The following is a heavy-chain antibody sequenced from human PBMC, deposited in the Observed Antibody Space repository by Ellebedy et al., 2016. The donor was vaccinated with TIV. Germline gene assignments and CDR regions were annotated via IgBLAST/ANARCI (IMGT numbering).Heavy chain of an antibody. CDR3: ARDLGTAWGSFDI. J-gene: IGHJ3*02. CDR2: IKQDGSE. Sequence: GGSLRLXXAASGFTFSSYWMNWVRQAPGKGLEWVANIKQDGSEKYVDSVKGRFTISRDNAKNSLYLQMNSLRGDDSAVYYCARDLGTAWGSFDIWGQGTMVTVSS. V-gene: IGHV3-7*01. D-gene: IGHD7-27*01. CDR1: GFTFSSYW.